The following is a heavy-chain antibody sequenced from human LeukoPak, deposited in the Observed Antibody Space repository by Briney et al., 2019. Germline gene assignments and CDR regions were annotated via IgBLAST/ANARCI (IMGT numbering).Heavy chain of an antibody. CDR2: IYHSGST. CDR1: GYSISSGYY. Sequence: SETLSLTCTVSGYSISSGYYWGWIRQPPGKGLEWIGSIYHSGSTYHNPSLKSRVTISVDTSKNQFSLKLSSVTAADTAVYYCARVHCGGDCYSHYYYYYMDVWGKGTTVTVSS. V-gene: IGHV4-38-2*02. J-gene: IGHJ6*03. D-gene: IGHD2-21*02. CDR3: ARVHCGGDCYSHYYYYYMDV.